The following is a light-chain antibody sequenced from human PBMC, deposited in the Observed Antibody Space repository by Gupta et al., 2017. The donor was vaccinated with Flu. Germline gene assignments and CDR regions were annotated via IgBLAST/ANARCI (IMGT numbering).Light chain of an antibody. CDR1: QSLSSDH. V-gene: IGKV3-20*01. Sequence: EIVLTQSPGTLSLSPGERATLSCRVSQSLSSDHLAWYQQKPGQSPRLLIYGASGRASGIPDRFSCSGSGTDFSLTINRLEPEDFAVYYCQQFGTLLHSFGGGTKVEIK. J-gene: IGKJ4*01. CDR3: QQFGTLLHS. CDR2: GAS.